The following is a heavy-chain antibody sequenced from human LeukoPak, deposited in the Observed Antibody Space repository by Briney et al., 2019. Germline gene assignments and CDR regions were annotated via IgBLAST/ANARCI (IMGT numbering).Heavy chain of an antibody. CDR3: AGVAKSIKGQKLSIGVDY. V-gene: IGHV4-4*02. J-gene: IGHJ4*02. CDR1: GFTFSSYSM. CDR2: IYHSGST. D-gene: IGHD2-21*01. Sequence: TGGSLRLSCAASGFTFSSYSMNWVRQAPGKGLEWIGEIYHSGSTNYNPSLKSRVTISVDKSKNQFSLKLSSVTAADTAVYYCAGVAKSIKGQKLSIGVDYWGQGTLVTVSS.